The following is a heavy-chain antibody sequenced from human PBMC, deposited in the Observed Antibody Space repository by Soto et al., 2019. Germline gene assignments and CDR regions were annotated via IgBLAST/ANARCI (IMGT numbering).Heavy chain of an antibody. D-gene: IGHD2-15*01. J-gene: IGHJ6*02. CDR3: ARDGAVPQPRSMDV. CDR1: GGTISTYY. CDR2: IYYSGST. V-gene: IGHV4-59*01. Sequence: QVQLQESGPGLVKPSETLSLSCSVYGGTISTYYWSWIRQPPGKGLAWIGYIYYSGSTNYNPSLTSRSTTSVATSKNQCSLNLNSVTAADTAVYYGARDGAVPQPRSMDVWGQGTTVTVSS.